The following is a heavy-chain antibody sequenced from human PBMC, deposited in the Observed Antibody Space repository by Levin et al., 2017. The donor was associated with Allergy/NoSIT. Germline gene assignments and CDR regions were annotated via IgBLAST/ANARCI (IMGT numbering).Heavy chain of an antibody. V-gene: IGHV3-30-3*01. J-gene: IGHJ4*02. D-gene: IGHD6-19*01. Sequence: GGSLRLSCAASGFTFSGYAMHWVRQAPGKGLEWVAVISYDASNKYYADSVKGRFTISRDNSKNTPYLQMNSLRAEDTAVYYCARDQGCSGWNWNDYWVQGTLVTVSS. CDR2: ISYDASNK. CDR3: ARDQGCSGWNWNDY. CDR1: GFTFSGYA.